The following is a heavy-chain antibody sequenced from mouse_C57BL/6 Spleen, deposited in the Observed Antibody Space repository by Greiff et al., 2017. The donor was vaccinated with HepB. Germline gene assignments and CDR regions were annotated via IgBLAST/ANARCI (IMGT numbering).Heavy chain of an antibody. CDR1: GYSITSGYY. CDR3: GREGVYYGNYDYAMDY. CDR2: ISYDGSN. J-gene: IGHJ4*01. V-gene: IGHV3-6*01. D-gene: IGHD2-1*01. Sequence: EVQLQESGPGLVKPSQSLSLTCSVTGYSITSGYYWNWIRQFPGNKLEWMGYISYDGSNNYNPSLKNRISITRDTSKNQFFLKLNSVTTEDTATYYCGREGVYYGNYDYAMDYWGQGTSVTVSS.